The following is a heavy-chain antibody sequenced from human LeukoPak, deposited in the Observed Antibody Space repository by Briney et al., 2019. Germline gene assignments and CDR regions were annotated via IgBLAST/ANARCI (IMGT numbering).Heavy chain of an antibody. D-gene: IGHD3-3*01. Sequence: PSETLSLTCAVYGGSFSGYYWSWIRQPPGKGLEWIGEINHSGSTNYNPSLKSRVTISVDTSKNQFSLKLSSVTAADTAVYYCARASPFWSGYYIDYWGQGTLVTVFS. CDR1: GGSFSGYY. J-gene: IGHJ4*02. CDR2: INHSGST. V-gene: IGHV4-34*01. CDR3: ARASPFWSGYYIDY.